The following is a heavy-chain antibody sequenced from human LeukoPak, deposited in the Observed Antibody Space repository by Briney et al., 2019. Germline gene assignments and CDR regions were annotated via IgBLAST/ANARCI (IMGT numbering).Heavy chain of an antibody. Sequence: SETLSLTCTVSGGSISSSSYYWGWIRQPPGKGLEWIGSIYYSGSTYYNPSLKSRVTISVDTSKNQFSLKLGSVTAADTAVYYCASVPRHYYDSSGYVDYWGQGTLVTVSS. V-gene: IGHV4-39*07. CDR2: IYYSGST. J-gene: IGHJ4*02. CDR3: ASVPRHYYDSSGYVDY. CDR1: GGSISSSSYY. D-gene: IGHD3-22*01.